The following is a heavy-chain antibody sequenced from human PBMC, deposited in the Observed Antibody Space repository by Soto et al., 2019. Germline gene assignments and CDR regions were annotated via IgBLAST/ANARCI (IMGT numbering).Heavy chain of an antibody. CDR2: IIPIFGTA. D-gene: IGHD4-17*01. Sequence: QVQLVQSGSEVKKPGSSVKVSCKASGGTFSSYAISWVRQAPGQGLEWMGGIIPIFGTANYAQKFQGRVTITADESTSTAYMELSSLRSEDTAVYYCAAVTSYGDYDPYFDYWGQGTLVTVSS. CDR1: GGTFSSYA. V-gene: IGHV1-69*01. J-gene: IGHJ4*02. CDR3: AAVTSYGDYDPYFDY.